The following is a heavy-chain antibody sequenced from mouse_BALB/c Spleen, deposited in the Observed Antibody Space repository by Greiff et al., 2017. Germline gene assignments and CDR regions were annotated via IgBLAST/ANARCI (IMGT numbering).Heavy chain of an antibody. CDR1: GFAFSSYD. D-gene: IGHD2-3*01. CDR2: ISSGGGST. CDR3: ARHGDGYYGAY. Sequence: EVQLQESGGGLVKPGGSLKLSCAASGFAFSSYDMSWVRQTPEKRLEWVAYISSGGGSTYYPDTVKGRFTISRDNAKNTLYLQMSSLKSEDTAMYYCARHGDGYYGAYWGQGTLVTVSA. V-gene: IGHV5-12-1*01. J-gene: IGHJ3*01.